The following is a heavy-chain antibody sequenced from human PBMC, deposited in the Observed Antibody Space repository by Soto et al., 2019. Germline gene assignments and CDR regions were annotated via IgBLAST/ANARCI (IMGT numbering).Heavy chain of an antibody. CDR1: GYTYTNYG. J-gene: IGHJ4*02. V-gene: IGHV1-18*01. Sequence: SVKVSCKPSGYTYTNYGISWVRQAPGQGLEWMGWISAYNGNTEYAQKFQGRVTMTTDTSTSTAYMELRSLRSDDTAVYYCARDYYGSSGYFDYWGQGTLVTVSS. CDR3: ARDYYGSSGYFDY. CDR2: ISAYNGNT. D-gene: IGHD3-22*01.